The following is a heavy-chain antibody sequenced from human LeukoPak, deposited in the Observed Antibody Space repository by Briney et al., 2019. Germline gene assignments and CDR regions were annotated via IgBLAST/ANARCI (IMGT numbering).Heavy chain of an antibody. CDR3: ARVRSSSWSGSYYFDY. Sequence: GGSLRLSCAASGFTVSSNYMSWIRQASGKGLEWVSYISSSGSTIYYADSVKGRFTISRDNAKNSLYLQMNSLRAEDTAVYYCARVRSSSWSGSYYFDYWGQGTLVTVSS. V-gene: IGHV3-11*04. D-gene: IGHD6-13*01. J-gene: IGHJ4*02. CDR2: ISSSGSTI. CDR1: GFTVSSNY.